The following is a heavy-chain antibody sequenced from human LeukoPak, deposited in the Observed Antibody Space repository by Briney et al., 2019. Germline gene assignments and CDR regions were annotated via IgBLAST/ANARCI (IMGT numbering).Heavy chain of an antibody. CDR3: AREWGLTYYYDSSGYYYGLDY. D-gene: IGHD3-22*01. Sequence: GGSLRLSCAASGFTFSSYSMNWVRQAPGKGLEWVSSISSSSSYIYYADSVKGRFTISRDNAKNSLYLQMNSLRAEDTAVYYCAREWGLTYYYDSSGYYYGLDYWGQGTLVTVSS. J-gene: IGHJ4*02. CDR2: ISSSSSYI. CDR1: GFTFSSYS. V-gene: IGHV3-21*01.